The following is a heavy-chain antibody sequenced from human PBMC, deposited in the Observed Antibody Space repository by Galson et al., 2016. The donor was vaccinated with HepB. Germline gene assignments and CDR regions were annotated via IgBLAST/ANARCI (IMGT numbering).Heavy chain of an antibody. J-gene: IGHJ6*02. CDR2: ITSSGSYI. D-gene: IGHD6-13*01. CDR1: EFNLRTFN. V-gene: IGHV3-21*01. Sequence: SLRLSCAASEFNLRTFNMNWVRQAPGKGLEWVASITSSGSYINYADSVKGRFTISRDNTKNSLYLQMNSLRAEDTALYYCARVGMATYYYYAMDVWGQGTTVTVSS. CDR3: ARVGMATYYYYAMDV.